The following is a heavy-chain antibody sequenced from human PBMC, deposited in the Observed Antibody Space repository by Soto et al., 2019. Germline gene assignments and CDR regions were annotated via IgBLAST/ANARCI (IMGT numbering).Heavy chain of an antibody. D-gene: IGHD3-22*01. CDR1: GYSFAGYW. Sequence: HGESLKISCKGSGYSFAGYWITWVRQKPGKGLEWMGRIDPSDSQTYYSPSFRGHVTISATKSITTVFLQWSSLRASDTAMYYCARQIYDSDTGPNFQYYFDSWGQGTPVNVSS. J-gene: IGHJ4*02. CDR3: ARQIYDSDTGPNFQYYFDS. CDR2: IDPSDSQT. V-gene: IGHV5-10-1*01.